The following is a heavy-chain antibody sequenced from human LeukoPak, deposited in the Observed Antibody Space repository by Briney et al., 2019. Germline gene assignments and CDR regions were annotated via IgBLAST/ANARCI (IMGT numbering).Heavy chain of an antibody. V-gene: IGHV6-1*01. CDR3: ARGSAFDM. CDR2: TYYRSNWHN. Sequence: SQTLSHTCAISGNSVSSNGAAWNWIRQSPSRGLEWLGRTYYRSNWHNDYAVSVKSRITINSDTSKNQFSLQLNSVTPEDTAVYYCARGSAFDMWGQGTMVTVSS. J-gene: IGHJ3*02. CDR1: GNSVSSNGAA.